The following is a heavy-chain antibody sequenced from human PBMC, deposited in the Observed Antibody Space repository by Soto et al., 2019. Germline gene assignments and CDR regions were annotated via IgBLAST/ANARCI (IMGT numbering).Heavy chain of an antibody. D-gene: IGHD2-2*01. CDR1: GGTFSSYA. Sequence: QVQLVQSGAEVKKPGSSVKVSCKASGGTFSSYAISWVRQAPGQGLEWMGGIIPISGTANYAQKFQGRVTITADESTSTAYMALSSLRSEATAVYYCARSQGSSTSLEIYYYYYYGMDVWGQGTTVTVSS. J-gene: IGHJ6*02. CDR2: IIPISGTA. CDR3: ARSQGSSTSLEIYYYYYYGMDV. V-gene: IGHV1-69*01.